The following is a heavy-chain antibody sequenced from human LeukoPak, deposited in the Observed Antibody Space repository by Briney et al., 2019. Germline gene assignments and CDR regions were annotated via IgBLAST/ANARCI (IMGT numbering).Heavy chain of an antibody. CDR2: IYPGDSDT. V-gene: IGHV5-51*01. CDR1: GYSFTSYW. J-gene: IGHJ3*02. CDR3: ARHPRGGNPGGGAFDI. D-gene: IGHD4-23*01. Sequence: GEPLKISCKGSGYSFTSYWIGWVRPMPGKGLEWMGIIYPGDSDTRYSPSFQGQVTISADKSISTAYLQWSSLKASDTAMYYCARHPRGGNPGGGAFDIWGQGTMVTVSS.